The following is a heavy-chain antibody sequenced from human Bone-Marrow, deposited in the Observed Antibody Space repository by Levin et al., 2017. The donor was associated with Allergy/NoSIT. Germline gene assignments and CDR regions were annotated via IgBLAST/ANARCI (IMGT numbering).Heavy chain of an antibody. V-gene: IGHV4-61*02. J-gene: IGHJ4*02. D-gene: IGHD3-10*01. Sequence: SQTLSLTCTVSGGSISSGVNYWSWIRQPAGKGLEWIGRIYTSGSTNYNPSLRSRVTISIDTSRNQFSLKLRSVTAADTAVYYCARGPTFYYGSDDWGQGALVTVSS. CDR3: ARGPTFYYGSDD. CDR2: IYTSGST. CDR1: GGSISSGVNY.